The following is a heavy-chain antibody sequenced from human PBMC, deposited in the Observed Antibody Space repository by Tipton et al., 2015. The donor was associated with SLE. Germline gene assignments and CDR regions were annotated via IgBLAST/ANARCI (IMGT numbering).Heavy chain of an antibody. CDR1: GFRFSGYW. D-gene: IGHD5-24*01. J-gene: IGHJ4*02. Sequence: GSLRLSCVASGFRFSGYWMSWVRQAPGKGLVWVANIKQDGSEKYYLDSVKGRFTISRDNAKNSLYLQMNSLRAEDTSLYYCASMGDGRPGDYWGQGTLVTVSS. CDR2: IKQDGSEK. CDR3: ASMGDGRPGDY. V-gene: IGHV3-7*01.